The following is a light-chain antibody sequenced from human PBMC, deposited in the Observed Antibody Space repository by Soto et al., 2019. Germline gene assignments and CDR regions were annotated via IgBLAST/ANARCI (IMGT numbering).Light chain of an antibody. Sequence: QSVLTQPPSVSGAPGQRVTISCTGSSYNIGAGYDVHWYQQLPGTAPKLLIYGNSNRPSRVPDRFSGSKSGTSASLAITGLEAEDEADYYCQSYDSSLSGSVVFGGGTKLTVL. CDR1: SYNIGAGYD. J-gene: IGLJ2*01. CDR2: GNS. CDR3: QSYDSSLSGSVV. V-gene: IGLV1-40*01.